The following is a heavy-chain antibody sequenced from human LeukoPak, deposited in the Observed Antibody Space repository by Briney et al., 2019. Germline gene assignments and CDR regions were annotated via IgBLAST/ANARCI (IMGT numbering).Heavy chain of an antibody. V-gene: IGHV4-39*01. J-gene: IGHJ4*02. Sequence: SETLSLTCTVSGGSISTNTYYWSWIRQPPGKGLEWIGSIYYTGSTFSNPSLKSRVTTSVDTSKNQLSLKLTSVTAADTAVYYCARLEQLDAFDYWGQGTLVTVPS. CDR2: IYYTGST. CDR3: ARLEQLDAFDY. CDR1: GGSISTNTYY. D-gene: IGHD6-13*01.